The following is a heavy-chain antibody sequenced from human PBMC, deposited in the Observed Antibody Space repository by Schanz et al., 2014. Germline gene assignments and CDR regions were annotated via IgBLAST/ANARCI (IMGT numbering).Heavy chain of an antibody. CDR3: AKAADWPVTRFDP. CDR2: ISDSVDTA. Sequence: VQLLESGGGLVQPGGSLKLSCAASGLIFSNYVMSWVRQAPGKGLEWVSLISDSVDTAYYADSVRGRFTISSDSSKNTLYLQMSSLRADDTAVYYCAKAADWPVTRFDPWGQGTLVTVSS. CDR1: GLIFSNYV. V-gene: IGHV3-23*01. D-gene: IGHD3-9*01. J-gene: IGHJ5*02.